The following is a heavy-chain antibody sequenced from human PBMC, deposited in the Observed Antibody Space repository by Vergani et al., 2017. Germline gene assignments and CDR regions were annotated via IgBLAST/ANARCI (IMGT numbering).Heavy chain of an antibody. CDR2: IWYDGSNK. V-gene: IGHV3-33*08. J-gene: IGHJ4*02. CDR3: ARGAARPFFGLDY. Sequence: QVQLVESGGGVVQPGRSLRLSCAASGFTFSSYGMHWVRQAPGKGLEWVAVIWYDGSNKYYADSVKGRFTISRDNSKNTLYLQMNSLRAEDTAVYYCARGAARPFFGLDYWGQGTLVTVSS. CDR1: GFTFSSYG. D-gene: IGHD6-6*01.